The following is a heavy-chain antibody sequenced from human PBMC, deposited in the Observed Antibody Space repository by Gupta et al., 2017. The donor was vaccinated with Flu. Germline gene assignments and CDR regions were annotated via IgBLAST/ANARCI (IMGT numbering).Heavy chain of an antibody. V-gene: IGHV4-39*01. D-gene: IGHD2-2*02. Sequence: IGQPPGKWLEWIGNMHYRGNSDYNPSLKSRGTISVDTSKNQFSLRLRSVTAADRAVYYCARNAYCSSSSCDTGGYWYFDLWGRGTLVSVSS. CDR3: ARNAYCSSSSCDTGGYWYFDL. CDR2: MHYRGNS. J-gene: IGHJ2*01.